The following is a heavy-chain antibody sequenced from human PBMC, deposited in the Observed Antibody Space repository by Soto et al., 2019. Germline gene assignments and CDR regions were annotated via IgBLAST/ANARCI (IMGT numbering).Heavy chain of an antibody. CDR3: ARDDYGEKFFDY. Sequence: ASVKVSCKASGYTFPSYGSSWVRQAPGQGLEWMGWISAYNGNTNYAQKLQGRVTMTTDTSTSTAYMELRSLRSDDTAVYYCARDDYGEKFFDYWGQGTLVTVSS. V-gene: IGHV1-18*01. J-gene: IGHJ4*02. CDR1: GYTFPSYG. D-gene: IGHD4-17*01. CDR2: ISAYNGNT.